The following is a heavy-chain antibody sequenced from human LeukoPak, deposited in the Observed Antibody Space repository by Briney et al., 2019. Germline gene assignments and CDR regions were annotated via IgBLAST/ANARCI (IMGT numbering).Heavy chain of an antibody. CDR1: GGSISSYY. Sequence: ASETLSFTCTVSGGSISSYYWSWIRQPARKGLEWIGRIYTSGSTNYNPSLQSRVTISIDTSKNQFSLRLNSVTAADTAMYFCVKSGGYGLIDYWGQGTLATVSS. CDR2: IYTSGST. CDR3: VKSGGYGLIDY. V-gene: IGHV4-4*07. J-gene: IGHJ4*02. D-gene: IGHD1-26*01.